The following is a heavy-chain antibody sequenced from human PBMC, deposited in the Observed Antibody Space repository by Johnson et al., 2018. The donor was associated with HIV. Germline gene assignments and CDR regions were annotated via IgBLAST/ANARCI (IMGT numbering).Heavy chain of an antibody. J-gene: IGHJ3*02. CDR2: IYSGGST. Sequence: VQLVESGGGLVQPGGSLRLSCGASGFTVSSNYMTWVRQAPGKGLDWVSVIYSGGSTYYADSVKGRFTISKDNSKNTLYLQMNSLRAEDTALYYCAKEGHYYDDYHAFDIWGQGTMVTVSS. D-gene: IGHD3-16*01. V-gene: IGHV3-66*02. CDR3: AKEGHYYDDYHAFDI. CDR1: GFTVSSNY.